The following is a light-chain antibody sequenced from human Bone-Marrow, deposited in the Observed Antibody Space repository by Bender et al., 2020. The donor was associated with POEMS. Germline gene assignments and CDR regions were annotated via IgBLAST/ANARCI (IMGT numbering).Light chain of an antibody. J-gene: IGLJ1*01. CDR3: CSYAHPRTYV. CDR2: DDS. Sequence: QSALTQPASVSGSPGQSITISCTGTSSDVGSYNLVSWYQHHPGKAPKLMIYDDSKRPSGVSDRFSGYKSGNAASLTISGLQAEDEADYHCCSYAHPRTYVCGTGTKVPVL. V-gene: IGLV2-23*01. CDR1: SSDVGSYNL.